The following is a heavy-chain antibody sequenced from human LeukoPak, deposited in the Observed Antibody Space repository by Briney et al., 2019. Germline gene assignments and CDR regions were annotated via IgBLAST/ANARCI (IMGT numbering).Heavy chain of an antibody. J-gene: IGHJ6*02. CDR2: IYPGDSDT. D-gene: IGHD3-10*01. CDR3: ARRGDGSGREGVIPPVYGMDV. V-gene: IGHV5-51*01. CDR1: GSSFTSYW. Sequence: GESLKISCKGSGSSFTSYWIGWVRPMPGKGLEWMGIIYPGDSDTRYSPSFQGQVTISADKSISTAYLQWSSLKASDTAMYYCARRGDGSGREGVIPPVYGMDVWGQGTTVTVSS.